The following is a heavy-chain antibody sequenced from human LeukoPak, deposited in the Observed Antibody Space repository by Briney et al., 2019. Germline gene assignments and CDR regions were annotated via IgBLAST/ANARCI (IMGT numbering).Heavy chain of an antibody. Sequence: ASVKVSCKASGYTFTGYYMHWVRQAPGQGLEWMGWINPNSGGTNYAQKFQGRVTMTRETSISTAHMELSRLRSDDTAVYYCAREYCSSTSCYGFWNVWGKGTTVTVSS. CDR3: AREYCSSTSCYGFWNV. J-gene: IGHJ6*04. CDR2: INPNSGGT. CDR1: GYTFTGYY. D-gene: IGHD2-2*01. V-gene: IGHV1-2*02.